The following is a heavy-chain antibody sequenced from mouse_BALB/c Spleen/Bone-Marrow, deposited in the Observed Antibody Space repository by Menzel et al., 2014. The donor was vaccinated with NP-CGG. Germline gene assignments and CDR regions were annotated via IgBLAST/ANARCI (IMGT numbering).Heavy chain of an antibody. CDR3: AKPEDSYAMDY. D-gene: IGHD2-12*01. V-gene: IGHV2-3*01. J-gene: IGHJ4*01. CDR2: IWGDGST. CDR1: GFSLTSNG. Sequence: VQLQQSGPGLVAPSQSLSITCTVSGFSLTSNGVSWIRQPPGKGLEWLGVIWGDGSTKYHSALISRLSFTKDNSKSRVFLKLNSLHTDDTATYYCAKPEDSYAMDYWGQGTSVTVSS.